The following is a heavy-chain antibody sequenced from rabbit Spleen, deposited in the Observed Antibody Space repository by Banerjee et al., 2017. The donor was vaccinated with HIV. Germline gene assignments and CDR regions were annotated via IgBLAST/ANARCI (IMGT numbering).Heavy chain of an antibody. CDR3: ARAANFDRYATDLGL. V-gene: IGHV1S45*01. Sequence: QQQLVEAGGGQVKPGGTLTLSCKASGFTLSSCWIWWVRQAPGKGLEWIACVNAGNSGTTHYASWAKGRFTVSKTSSTTVTLQVTSLTAADTATYFCARAANFDRYATDLGLWGPGPLVTVS. CDR1: GFTLSSCW. CDR2: VNAGNSGTT. D-gene: IGHD6-1*01. J-gene: IGHJ4*01.